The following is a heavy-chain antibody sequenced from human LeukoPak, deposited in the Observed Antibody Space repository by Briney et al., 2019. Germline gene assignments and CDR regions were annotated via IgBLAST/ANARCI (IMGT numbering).Heavy chain of an antibody. J-gene: IGHJ6*02. Sequence: SVKVSCKASGGTFISYAISWVRQAPGQGLEWMGGIIPIFGTANYVQKFQGRVTITADESTSTAYMELSSLRSEDTAVYYCARDSARGDIVVVPAAIEPNYYYYGMDVWGQGTTVTVSS. CDR1: GGTFISYA. CDR2: IIPIFGTA. V-gene: IGHV1-69*01. CDR3: ARDSARGDIVVVPAAIEPNYYYYGMDV. D-gene: IGHD2-2*02.